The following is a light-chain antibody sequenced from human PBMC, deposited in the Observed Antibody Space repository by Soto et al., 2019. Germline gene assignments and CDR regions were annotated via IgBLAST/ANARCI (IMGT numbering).Light chain of an antibody. CDR3: QHYGSSPPEFT. V-gene: IGKV3-20*01. CDR1: QSVSSSF. J-gene: IGKJ3*01. CDR2: GAS. Sequence: EIVLTQSPGTLSLSPGERATLSCRASQSVSSSFLAWYQQRPGQAPRLLIFGASYRATGIPDRFSGSGSGTDFTLTISRLEPEDYAVYYCQHYGSSPPEFTFGPGTKVDSK.